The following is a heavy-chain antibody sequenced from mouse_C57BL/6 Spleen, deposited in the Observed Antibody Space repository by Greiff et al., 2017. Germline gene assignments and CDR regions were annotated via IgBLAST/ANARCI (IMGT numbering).Heavy chain of an antibody. Sequence: VQLVESGAELVRPGASVTLSCKASGYTFTDYEMHWVKQTPVHGLEWIGAIDPETGGTAYNQKFKGKAILTADKSSSTAYMELRSLTSEDSAVYYCTREGRLRYFDYWGQGTTLTVSS. D-gene: IGHD2-4*01. CDR2: IDPETGGT. CDR1: GYTFTDYE. V-gene: IGHV1-15*01. CDR3: TREGRLRYFDY. J-gene: IGHJ2*01.